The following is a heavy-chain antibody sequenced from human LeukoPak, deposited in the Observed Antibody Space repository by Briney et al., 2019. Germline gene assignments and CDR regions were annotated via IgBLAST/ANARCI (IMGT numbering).Heavy chain of an antibody. Sequence: GGSLRLSCAASGFTVSNNYMTWVRQAPGKGLEWVSVIYSGGSTYYAGSVKGRFSISRDNSKNTLYLQMNSLRAEDTAVYYCARGYFDWLSHFDYWGQGTLVTVSS. D-gene: IGHD3-9*01. CDR3: ARGYFDWLSHFDY. J-gene: IGHJ4*02. CDR1: GFTVSNNY. V-gene: IGHV3-66*01. CDR2: IYSGGST.